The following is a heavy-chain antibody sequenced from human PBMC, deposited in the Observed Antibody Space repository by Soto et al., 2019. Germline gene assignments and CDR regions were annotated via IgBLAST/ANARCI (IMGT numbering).Heavy chain of an antibody. CDR1: GFTFRSFA. CDR3: AREGVDTAMAAFDY. J-gene: IGHJ4*02. CDR2: IWYDGSNE. D-gene: IGHD5-18*01. V-gene: IGHV3-33*01. Sequence: GGSLRLSCAASGFTFRSFAMHWVRQAPGKGLEWVGVIWYDGSNEYYGDSVKGRFTISRDNSKNTLYLQMNSLTAADTAVYYCAREGVDTAMAAFDYWGQGTLVTVSS.